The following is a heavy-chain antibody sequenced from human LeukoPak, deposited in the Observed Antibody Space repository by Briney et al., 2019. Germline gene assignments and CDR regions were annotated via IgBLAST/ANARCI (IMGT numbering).Heavy chain of an antibody. CDR1: GFTFSSYS. CDR2: ISSSSSTI. D-gene: IGHD4-17*01. Sequence: PGGSLRLSCAASGFTFSSYSMKWVRQAPGKGLEWVSYISSSSSTIYYADSVKGRFTISRDNAKNSLYLQMNSLRAEDTAVYYCARVYGDYSIYYYYYMDVWGKGTTVTVSS. CDR3: ARVYGDYSIYYYYYMDV. V-gene: IGHV3-48*01. J-gene: IGHJ6*03.